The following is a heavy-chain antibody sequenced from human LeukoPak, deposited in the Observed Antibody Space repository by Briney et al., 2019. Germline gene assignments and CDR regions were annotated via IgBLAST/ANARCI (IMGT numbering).Heavy chain of an antibody. V-gene: IGHV4-59*01. D-gene: IGHD6-13*01. CDR3: ARGAYIAAAQYGY. J-gene: IGHJ4*02. CDR2: IYYSGTT. CDR1: GGSISSYY. Sequence: SETLSLTCTASGGSISSYYWSWIRQPPGKGLEWIGYIYYSGTTNYNPSLKSRVTISVDTSKNQFSLKLSSVTAADTAVYYCARGAYIAAAQYGYWGQGTLVTVSS.